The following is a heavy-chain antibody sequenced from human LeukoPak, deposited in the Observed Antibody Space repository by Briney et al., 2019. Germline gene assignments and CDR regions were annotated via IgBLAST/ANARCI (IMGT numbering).Heavy chain of an antibody. Sequence: ASVKASCKASGYTFSGYYIHWVRQAPGQGLEWMGYSSPNSGGANSAQKFRGRVTMTRDTSISTAYMELTRLGSDDTAVYYCAREGDGLLPKDFDYWGQGTLVTVSS. CDR3: AREGDGLLPKDFDY. V-gene: IGHV1-2*02. J-gene: IGHJ4*02. CDR2: SSPNSGGA. CDR1: GYTFSGYY. D-gene: IGHD2-15*01.